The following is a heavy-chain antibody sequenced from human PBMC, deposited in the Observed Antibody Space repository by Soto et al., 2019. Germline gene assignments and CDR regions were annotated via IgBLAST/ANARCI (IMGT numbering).Heavy chain of an antibody. D-gene: IGHD4-17*01. J-gene: IGHJ4*02. CDR1: GGTFSSYA. CDR2: IIPILGTA. V-gene: IGHV1-69*13. CDR3: ARVGGLGEGYFDY. Sequence: SVKVSCKASGGTFSSYAISWVRQAPGQGLEWMGGIIPILGTANYAQKFQGRVTITADESTSTAYMELSSLRSEDTAVYYCARVGGLGEGYFDYWGQGTLVTVSS.